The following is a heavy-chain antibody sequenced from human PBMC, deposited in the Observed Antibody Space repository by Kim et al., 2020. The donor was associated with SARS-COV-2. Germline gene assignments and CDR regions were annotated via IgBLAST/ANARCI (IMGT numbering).Heavy chain of an antibody. V-gene: IGHV3-11*06. CDR3: ATLGIAAALLGYYGMDV. CDR2: ISSSSSYT. D-gene: IGHD6-13*01. CDR1: GFTFSDYY. J-gene: IGHJ6*02. Sequence: GGSLRLSCAASGFTFSDYYMSWIRQAPGKGLEWVSYISSSSSYTNYADSVKGRFTISRDNAKNSLYLQMNSLRAEDTAVYYCATLGIAAALLGYYGMDVWGQGTTVTVSS.